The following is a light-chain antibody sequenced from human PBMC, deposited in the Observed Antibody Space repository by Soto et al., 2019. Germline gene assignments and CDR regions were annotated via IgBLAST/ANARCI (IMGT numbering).Light chain of an antibody. CDR2: DVS. J-gene: IGLJ1*01. CDR1: SSDVGGYNY. CDR3: ISYASSSSND. V-gene: IGLV2-14*01. Sequence: QSALTQPASVSGAPGQSITVACSGTSSDVGGYNYVSWYQQYPGKAPKLMIFDVSYRPSGVSNRFSGSKSGNTASLTISGLQAEDEADYYCISYASSSSNDFGPATKVTVL.